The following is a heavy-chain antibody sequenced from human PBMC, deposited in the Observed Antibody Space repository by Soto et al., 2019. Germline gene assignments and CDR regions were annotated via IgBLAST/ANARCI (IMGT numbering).Heavy chain of an antibody. CDR3: TTVPWNYHY. CDR2: IKSKTDGRTT. V-gene: IGHV3-15*01. J-gene: IGHJ4*02. Sequence: GGSLRLSCAASGFTFSNAWMSWVRQAPGKGLEWVGRIKSKTDGRTTDYAAPVKGRFTISRDDSKNTLYLQMNSLKTDDTAVYYCTTVPWNYHYWGQGTLVTVSS. D-gene: IGHD1-7*01. CDR1: GFTFSNAW.